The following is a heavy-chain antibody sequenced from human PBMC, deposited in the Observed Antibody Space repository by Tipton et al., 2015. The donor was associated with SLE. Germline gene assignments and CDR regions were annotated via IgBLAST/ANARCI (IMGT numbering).Heavy chain of an antibody. CDR1: GFTFSSSW. D-gene: IGHD5-12*01. CDR3: ARGDSGYSVV. Sequence: GSLRLSCVASGFTFSSSWMHWVRQAPGKGLVWVSRIKSDGSYTTYADSVRGRSTISRDNAKSTLYLQMSSLRAEDTAVYYCARGDSGYSVVWGQGTLVTVSS. V-gene: IGHV3-74*03. CDR2: IKSDGSYT. J-gene: IGHJ4*02.